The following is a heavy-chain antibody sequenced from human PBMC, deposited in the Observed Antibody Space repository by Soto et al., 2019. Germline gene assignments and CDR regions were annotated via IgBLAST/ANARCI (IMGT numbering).Heavy chain of an antibody. CDR1: GFTFDDYA. V-gene: IGHV3-9*01. Sequence: GGSLRLSCAASGFTFDDYAMHWVRQAPGKGLEWVSGISWDSDHIGYADSVKGRLTISRDNAKNSLYLQMNSLRAEDTALYYCAKGTSVLFDSWGQGTLVTVSS. CDR3: AKGTSVLFDS. CDR2: ISWDSDHI. J-gene: IGHJ4*02.